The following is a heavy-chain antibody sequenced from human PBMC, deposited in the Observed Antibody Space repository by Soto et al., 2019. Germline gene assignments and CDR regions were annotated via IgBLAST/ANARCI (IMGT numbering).Heavy chain of an antibody. J-gene: IGHJ4*02. CDR2: IIPILGIA. D-gene: IGHD3-22*01. V-gene: IGHV1-69*02. CDR3: VKGEYYYDSSGYYPFDY. CDR1: GGTFSSYT. Sequence: SVKVSCKASGGTFSSYTISWVRQAPGQGLEWMGRIIPILGIANYAQKFQGRFTISRDNSKNTQYLQMSSLRADDTAVYYCVKGEYYYDSSGYYPFDYWGQGTLVTVSS.